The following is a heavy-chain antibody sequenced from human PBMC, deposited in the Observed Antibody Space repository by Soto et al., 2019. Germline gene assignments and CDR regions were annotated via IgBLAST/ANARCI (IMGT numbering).Heavy chain of an antibody. J-gene: IGHJ6*03. CDR2: INHSGST. CDR1: GGSFSGYY. D-gene: IGHD6-6*01. Sequence: SETLSLTCAVYGGSFSGYYWSWIRQPPGKGLEWIGQINHSGSTNYNPSRKSRVTISVDTSKNQFSLKLSSVTAADTAVYYCAKGKIAARMYYYYYYMDVWGKGTTVTVSS. CDR3: AKGKIAARMYYYYYYMDV. V-gene: IGHV4-34*01.